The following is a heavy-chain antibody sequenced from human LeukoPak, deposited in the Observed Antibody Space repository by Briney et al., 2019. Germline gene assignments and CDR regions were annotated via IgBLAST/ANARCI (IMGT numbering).Heavy chain of an antibody. Sequence: GGSLRLSCAASGFTFSTYWMHWVRQVPGKGLVWVSRINSYGNIITYADSVKGRFTISRDNARNMVYLQMNSLRAEDTAVYYCVAGMGNYWGQGTLVPV. CDR2: INSYGNII. D-gene: IGHD6-13*01. J-gene: IGHJ4*02. V-gene: IGHV3-74*01. CDR1: GFTFSTYW. CDR3: VAGMGNY.